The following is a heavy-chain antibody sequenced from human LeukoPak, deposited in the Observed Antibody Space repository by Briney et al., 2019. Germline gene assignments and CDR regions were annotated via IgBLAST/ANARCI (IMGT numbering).Heavy chain of an antibody. V-gene: IGHV4-59*08. D-gene: IGHD3-16*01. Sequence: KSSETLSLTCTVSGVSISSYYWSWIRQPPGKGLEWIGYIYYSGSTNYNPSLKSRVTISVDTSKNQFSLKLSSVTAADTAVYYCARRREGGGNYFDYWGQGTLVTVSS. CDR1: GVSISSYY. CDR2: IYYSGST. J-gene: IGHJ4*02. CDR3: ARRREGGGNYFDY.